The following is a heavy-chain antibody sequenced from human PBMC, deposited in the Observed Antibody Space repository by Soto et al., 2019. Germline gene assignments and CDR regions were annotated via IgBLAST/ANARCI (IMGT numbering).Heavy chain of an antibody. Sequence: PGGSLRLSCAASGFTFSSYIMNWVRQSPGKGLEWVSSISSSSSYIYYADSVKGRFTISRDNAKNSLYLQMNSLRAEDTAVYYCARDYATTDYFDYWGQGTLVTVSS. CDR1: GFTFSSYI. CDR3: ARDYATTDYFDY. D-gene: IGHD4-17*01. CDR2: ISSSSSYI. V-gene: IGHV3-21*01. J-gene: IGHJ4*02.